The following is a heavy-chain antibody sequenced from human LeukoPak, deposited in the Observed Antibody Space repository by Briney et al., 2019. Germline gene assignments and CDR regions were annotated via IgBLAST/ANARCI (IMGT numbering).Heavy chain of an antibody. CDR3: ARDSYYGSGSYPLDY. V-gene: IGHV3-21*01. J-gene: IGHJ4*02. D-gene: IGHD3-10*01. CDR2: ISSSSSYI. CDR1: GFTFSSYS. Sequence: GGSLRLSCAASGFTFSSYSMNWVRQAPGKGLEWVSSISSSSSYIYYADSVKGRFTISRDNAKNSLYLQMNSLRAEDTAVYYCARDSYYGSGSYPLDYWGQGTLVTVSS.